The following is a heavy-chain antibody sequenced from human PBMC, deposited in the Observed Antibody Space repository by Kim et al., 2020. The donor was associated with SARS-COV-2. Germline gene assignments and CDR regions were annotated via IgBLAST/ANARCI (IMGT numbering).Heavy chain of an antibody. Sequence: GGSLRLSCAASGFNFSSHVMHWVRQAPGKGLEWVALTSYDERSKFYAGSVKGRFTISRDNSKNVLFLQMDSVRGEDTAVYYCAKESDAFDIWGQGTMVTFSS. J-gene: IGHJ3*02. V-gene: IGHV3-30*18. CDR3: AKESDAFDI. CDR1: GFNFSSHV. CDR2: TSYDERSK.